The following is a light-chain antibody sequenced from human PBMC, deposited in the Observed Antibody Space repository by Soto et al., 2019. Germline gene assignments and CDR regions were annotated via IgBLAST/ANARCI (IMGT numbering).Light chain of an antibody. CDR2: DAA. CDR1: QNINTY. J-gene: IGKJ3*01. V-gene: IGKV1-39*01. Sequence: DVKVYLSPYSLSAEVGDRVTIACRASQNINTYVNWYQQKPGKAPKLLIFDAASLQNGVPSRFSGGGSRTDFTLTITSLQPEDGATYYCPQTSSAPFPSAPGTKVDI. CDR3: PQTSSAPFP.